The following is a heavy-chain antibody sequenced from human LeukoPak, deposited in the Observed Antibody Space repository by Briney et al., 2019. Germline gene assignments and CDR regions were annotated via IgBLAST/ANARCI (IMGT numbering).Heavy chain of an antibody. J-gene: IGHJ4*02. CDR2: ISGSGSST. V-gene: IGHV3-11*01. CDR3: AKRRDYFDH. Sequence: GGSLRLSCAVSGFTFSDYYMSWVRQAPGKGLEWLSYISGSGSSTYYADSVRGRFTISRDNSQNSLYLQMNSLRTEDTAVYYCAKRRDYFDHWGQGALVTVSS. CDR1: GFTFSDYY.